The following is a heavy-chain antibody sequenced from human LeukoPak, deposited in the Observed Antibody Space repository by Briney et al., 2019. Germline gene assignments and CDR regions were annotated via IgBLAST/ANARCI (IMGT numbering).Heavy chain of an antibody. J-gene: IGHJ6*03. V-gene: IGHV1-69*05. Sequence: SVKVSCKASGGTFSSYIITWVRQAPGQGLEWMGGIIPLFNTRNYAQKFQGRVTITTDDSTHTSSVELRSLRSEDTAVYYCARVDRYYFYMDVWGKGTTVTVS. CDR1: GGTFSSYI. CDR2: IIPLFNTR. CDR3: ARVDRYYFYMDV.